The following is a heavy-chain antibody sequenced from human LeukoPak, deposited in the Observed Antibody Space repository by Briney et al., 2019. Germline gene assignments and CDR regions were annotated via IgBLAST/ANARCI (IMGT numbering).Heavy chain of an antibody. Sequence: KTGGSLRPSCAASGFTFSLYNMNWVRQAPGKGLEWVSSISSSSSYIYYADSVKGRFTISRDNAKHSLYLQMNSLRAEDTALYYCARDEMAAIDYWGQGTLVTVSS. J-gene: IGHJ4*02. CDR1: GFTFSLYN. V-gene: IGHV3-21*01. CDR3: ARDEMAAIDY. CDR2: ISSSSSYI. D-gene: IGHD6-19*01.